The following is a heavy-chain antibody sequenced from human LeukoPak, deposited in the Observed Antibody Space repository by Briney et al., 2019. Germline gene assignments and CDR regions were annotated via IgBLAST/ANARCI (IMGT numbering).Heavy chain of an antibody. D-gene: IGHD6-19*01. J-gene: IGHJ2*01. CDR3: ARRSVAGDWNFGL. Sequence: GESLKISCQGSGYTFATSWIGWVRQMPGKGLEWMGIIYPEDSDTRYSPSVQGHVTISVDRSISTAYLQWYSLKVSDTGIYYCARRSVAGDWNFGLRGPGTLVTVSS. V-gene: IGHV5-51*01. CDR2: IYPEDSDT. CDR1: GYTFATSW.